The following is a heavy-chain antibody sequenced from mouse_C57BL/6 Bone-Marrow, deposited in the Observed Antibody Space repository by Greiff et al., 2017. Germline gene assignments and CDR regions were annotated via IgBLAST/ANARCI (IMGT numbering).Heavy chain of an antibody. J-gene: IGHJ2*01. Sequence: EVQRVESGGGLVKPGGSLKLSCAASGFTFSSYAMSWVRQTPEKRLEWVATISDGGSYTYYPDNVKGRFTISRDNAKNNLYLQMSHLKSEDTAMYYCARGGLTGTKDYWGQGTTLTVSS. CDR1: GFTFSSYA. D-gene: IGHD4-1*01. CDR2: ISDGGSYT. V-gene: IGHV5-4*01. CDR3: ARGGLTGTKDY.